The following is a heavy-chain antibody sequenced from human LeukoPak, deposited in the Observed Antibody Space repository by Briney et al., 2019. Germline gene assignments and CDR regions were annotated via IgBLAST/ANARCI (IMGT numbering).Heavy chain of an antibody. CDR3: VRQQTPHGNFDY. J-gene: IGHJ4*02. D-gene: IGHD1-26*01. V-gene: IGHV3-13*01. CDR1: GFTFSNHA. CDR2: IGTAGDT. Sequence: NPGGSLRLSCATSGFTFSNHAMHWVRQATGKGLEWVSAIGTAGDTFYPGSVKGRFTISRENAKNSLSLQMNSLRAEDTAVYYCVRQQTPHGNFDYWGQGTLVTVSS.